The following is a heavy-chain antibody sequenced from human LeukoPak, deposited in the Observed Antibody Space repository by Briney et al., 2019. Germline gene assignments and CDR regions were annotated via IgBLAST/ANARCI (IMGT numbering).Heavy chain of an antibody. J-gene: IGHJ4*02. CDR1: GFTVSSNY. Sequence: PGGSLRLSCAASGFTVSSNYMSWVRQAPGKGLEWVSVIYSGGSTYYAASVKGRFTISRDNSKNTLYLQMNSLRAEDTAVYYCARGAEFDWNQFDHWGQGTLVTVSS. CDR3: ARGAEFDWNQFDH. V-gene: IGHV3-53*01. CDR2: IYSGGST. D-gene: IGHD1-1*01.